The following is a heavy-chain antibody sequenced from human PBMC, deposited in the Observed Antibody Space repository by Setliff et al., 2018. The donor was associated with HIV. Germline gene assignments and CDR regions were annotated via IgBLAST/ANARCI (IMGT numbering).Heavy chain of an antibody. Sequence: ASVKVSCKASGYTFTGYYMPWVRQAPGQGLEWMGWINPNSGGTNFAQKFQGWVTMTRETSISTAYMELSRLRSDDTAVYYCARDYYGSSGYPIATYYFDYWGQGTLVTVSS. CDR2: INPNSGGT. D-gene: IGHD3-22*01. CDR1: GYTFTGYY. J-gene: IGHJ4*02. CDR3: ARDYYGSSGYPIATYYFDY. V-gene: IGHV1-2*04.